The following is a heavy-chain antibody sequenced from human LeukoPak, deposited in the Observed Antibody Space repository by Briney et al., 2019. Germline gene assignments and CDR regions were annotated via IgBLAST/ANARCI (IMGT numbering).Heavy chain of an antibody. Sequence: PSETLSLTCTVSGGSISSSSYYWGWIRQPPGKGLEWIGSIYYSGSTYYNPSLKSRVTISVDTSKNQFSLKLSSVTAADTAVYYCARRRITMVRGVIVNWFDPWGQGTLVTVSS. D-gene: IGHD3-10*01. CDR2: IYYSGST. V-gene: IGHV4-39*01. CDR1: GGSISSSSYY. CDR3: ARRRITMVRGVIVNWFDP. J-gene: IGHJ5*02.